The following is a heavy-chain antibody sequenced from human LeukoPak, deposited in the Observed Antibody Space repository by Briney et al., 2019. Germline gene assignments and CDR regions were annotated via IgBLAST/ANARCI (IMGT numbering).Heavy chain of an antibody. V-gene: IGHV3-21*01. CDR1: GFTFSSYS. Sequence: GESLRLSCAASGFTFSSYSMNWVRQAPGKGLEWVSSISSSSSYIYYADSVKGRFTISRDNAKNSLYLQMNSLRAEDTAVYYCARAASHYGSGSYSPYYYYGMDVWGQGTTVTVSS. J-gene: IGHJ6*02. CDR2: ISSSSSYI. CDR3: ARAASHYGSGSYSPYYYYGMDV. D-gene: IGHD3-10*01.